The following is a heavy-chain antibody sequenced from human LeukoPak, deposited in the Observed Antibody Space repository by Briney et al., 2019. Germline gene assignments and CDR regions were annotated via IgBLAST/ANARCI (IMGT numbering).Heavy chain of an antibody. CDR3: ARHRRRRWPQFDAFDI. CDR1: GGSISSYY. J-gene: IGHJ3*02. D-gene: IGHD5-24*01. Sequence: SETLSLTCTVSGGSISSYYWSWIRQPAGKGLEWIGRIYTSGSTNYNPSLKSRVTMSVDTSKNQFSLKLSPVTAADTAVYYCARHRRRRWPQFDAFDIWGQGTMVTVSS. CDR2: IYTSGST. V-gene: IGHV4-4*07.